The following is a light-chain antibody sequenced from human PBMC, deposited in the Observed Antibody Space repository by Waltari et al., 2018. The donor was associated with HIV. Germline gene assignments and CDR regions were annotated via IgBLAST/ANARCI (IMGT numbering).Light chain of an antibody. CDR1: GSDVGGYNF. CDR3: ASYAGSTNV. J-gene: IGLJ1*01. Sequence: QSALTQPPSASGSPGQSVTLSCTGTGSDVGGYNFVSWYQLHPGKAPKLMIYEVSKRPSGVPDRFSGSKSGNTASLTVSGLQSEDEADYFCASYAGSTNVFGTGTKVTVL. V-gene: IGLV2-8*01. CDR2: EVS.